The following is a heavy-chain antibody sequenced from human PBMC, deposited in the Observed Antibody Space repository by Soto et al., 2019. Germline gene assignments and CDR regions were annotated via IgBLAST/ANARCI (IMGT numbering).Heavy chain of an antibody. Sequence: QVQLVQSGAEVKKPGASVKVSCKASGYTFTSYAMHWVRQAPGQRLEWMGWINAGNGNTKYSQKLQGRVTITRDTSASTAYMELSSLRSEDTAVYYCSRAYYYDSSGYYQDYWGQGTLVTVSS. CDR2: INAGNGNT. CDR1: GYTFTSYA. D-gene: IGHD3-22*01. V-gene: IGHV1-3*01. J-gene: IGHJ4*02. CDR3: SRAYYYDSSGYYQDY.